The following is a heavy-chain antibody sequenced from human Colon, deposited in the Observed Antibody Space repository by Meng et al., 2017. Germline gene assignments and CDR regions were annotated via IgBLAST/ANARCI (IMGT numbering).Heavy chain of an antibody. CDR1: GGSFSGYD. J-gene: IGHJ4*02. CDR3: ARGVAGVLDIHFDY. V-gene: IGHV4-34*01. CDR2: INHSGRT. D-gene: IGHD3-16*01. Sequence: QVQLQQWGAGLLKPAETLSLSCAVSGGSFSGYDWSWVRQSPGQGLEWMGQINHSGRTIYNPPLKRRVITTIDTSKNQFSLNLTSAPAADTAVYYCARGVAGVLDIHFDYWGQGTLVTASS.